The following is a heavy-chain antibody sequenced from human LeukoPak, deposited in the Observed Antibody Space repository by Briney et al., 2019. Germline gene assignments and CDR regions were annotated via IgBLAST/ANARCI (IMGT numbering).Heavy chain of an antibody. D-gene: IGHD6-19*01. CDR3: ARDTSQWLASTDY. J-gene: IGHJ4*02. Sequence: GGSLRLSCAASGFTFSSYSMNWVRQAPGKGLEWVSSISSSSSYIYYADSVKGRFTISRDNAKNSLYLQMNSLRAEDTAVYYCARDTSQWLASTDYWGQGTLVTVSS. CDR2: ISSSSSYI. CDR1: GFTFSSYS. V-gene: IGHV3-21*01.